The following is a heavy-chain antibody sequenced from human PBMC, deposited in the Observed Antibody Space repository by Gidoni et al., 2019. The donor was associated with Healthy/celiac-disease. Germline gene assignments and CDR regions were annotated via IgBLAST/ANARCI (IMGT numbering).Heavy chain of an antibody. CDR2: IYYSGST. CDR1: GGSLSSYY. D-gene: IGHD3-10*01. Sequence: QVQLQESGPGLVKPSETLSLTCTVSGGSLSSYYWSWIRQPPGKGLEWIGYIYYSGSTTYNPSLKSRVTISVDTSKNQFSLKLSSVTAADTAVYYCARRAPVRGVTGWNFDLWGRGTLVTVSS. J-gene: IGHJ2*01. CDR3: ARRAPVRGVTGWNFDL. V-gene: IGHV4-59*08.